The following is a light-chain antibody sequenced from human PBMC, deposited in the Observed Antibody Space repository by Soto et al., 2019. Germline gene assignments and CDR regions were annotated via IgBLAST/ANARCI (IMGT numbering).Light chain of an antibody. J-gene: IGLJ1*01. CDR2: DNN. Sequence: QSVLTQPPSVSAAPGQKVTISCSGSSSNIGNNYVSWYQQLPGTAPKLLIYDNNKRPSGIPDRFSCSKSGTSATLGITGLQTGDEADYYCGTWDSSLSAGRYVFGTGTKLTVL. CDR1: SSNIGNNY. CDR3: GTWDSSLSAGRYV. V-gene: IGLV1-51*01.